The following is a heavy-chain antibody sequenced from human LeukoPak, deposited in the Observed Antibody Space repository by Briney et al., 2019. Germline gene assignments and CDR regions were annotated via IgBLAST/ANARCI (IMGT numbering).Heavy chain of an antibody. Sequence: FETLCPSRTVSGGSIRSSSSYWGWIRQPPGQGLEWIGTIYYRGSTYYNPSLKRRVTISVDMSTNQFSLRLSSVTAADTAVYYCARPTGYCSSGNCYAYFDHWGQGTLVTVSS. V-gene: IGHV4-39*01. D-gene: IGHD2-2*01. CDR3: ARPTGYCSSGNCYAYFDH. CDR1: GGSIRSSSSY. J-gene: IGHJ4*02. CDR2: IYYRGST.